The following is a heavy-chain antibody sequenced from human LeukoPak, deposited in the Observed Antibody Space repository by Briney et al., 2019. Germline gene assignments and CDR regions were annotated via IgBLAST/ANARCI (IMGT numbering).Heavy chain of an antibody. CDR3: ARDRESMVRGVISWFDP. CDR2: INWNGGST. CDR1: GFTFDDYG. Sequence: GGSLRLSCAASGFTFDDYGMSWVRQAPGKGLEWVSGINWNGGSTGYADSVKGRFTISRDNAKNSLYLQMNSLRAEDTALYYCARDRESMVRGVISWFDPWGQGALVTVSS. D-gene: IGHD3-10*01. J-gene: IGHJ5*02. V-gene: IGHV3-20*04.